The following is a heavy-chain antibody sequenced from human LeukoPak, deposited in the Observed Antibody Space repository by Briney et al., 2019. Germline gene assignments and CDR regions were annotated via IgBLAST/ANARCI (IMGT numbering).Heavy chain of an antibody. Sequence: SVKVSCRASGGTFSSYAISWVRQAPGQGLEWMGRIIPIFGTANYAQKFQGRVTITTNESTSTAYMELSSLRSEDTAVYYCARDMADHYYDSSGYYSFDYWGQGTLVTVSS. CDR2: IIPIFGTA. D-gene: IGHD3-22*01. CDR3: ARDMADHYYDSSGYYSFDY. V-gene: IGHV1-69*05. J-gene: IGHJ4*02. CDR1: GGTFSSYA.